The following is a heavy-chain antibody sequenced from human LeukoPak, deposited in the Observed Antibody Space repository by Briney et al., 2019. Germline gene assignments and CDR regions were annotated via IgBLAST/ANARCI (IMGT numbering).Heavy chain of an antibody. CDR1: GLTFSSFS. V-gene: IGHV3-48*01. CDR3: AKDLERIRAFDI. J-gene: IGHJ3*02. D-gene: IGHD1-1*01. Sequence: GGSLRLSCAASGLTFSSFSMNWVRQAPGKGLEWISYISSSGPTIYYADSVKGRFTISRDNAKNTLYLQMNSLRAEDTAVYYCAKDLERIRAFDIWGQGTMVTVSS. CDR2: ISSSGPTI.